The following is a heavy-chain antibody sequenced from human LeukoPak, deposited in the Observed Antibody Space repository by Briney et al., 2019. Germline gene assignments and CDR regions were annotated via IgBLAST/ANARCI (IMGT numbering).Heavy chain of an antibody. CDR1: GYTFTGYY. Sequence: ASVKVSCKASGYTFTGYYMHWVRQAPGQGLEWMGWINPNSGGTNYAQKFRGRVTMTRDTSISTAYMELSRLRSDDTAVYYCARVKYYYGSGIYWGQGTLVTVSS. D-gene: IGHD3-10*01. V-gene: IGHV1-2*02. CDR3: ARVKYYYGSGIY. CDR2: INPNSGGT. J-gene: IGHJ4*02.